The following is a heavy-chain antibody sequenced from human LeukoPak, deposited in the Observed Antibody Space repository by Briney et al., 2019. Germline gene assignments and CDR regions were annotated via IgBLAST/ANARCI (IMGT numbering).Heavy chain of an antibody. CDR1: GFNFKNYD. CDR3: ARGWGGHGRSWGALDF. J-gene: IGHJ4*02. Sequence: GGSLRLSCAASGFNFKNYDFHWVRQAAGKRLEWVSGIGTVTDTFSLDSVEGRFTISRENAKNSFYLQMNGLRAGDTAVYYCARGWGGHGRSWGALDFWGQGILVTVSS. CDR2: IGTVTDT. D-gene: IGHD3-16*01. V-gene: IGHV3-13*01.